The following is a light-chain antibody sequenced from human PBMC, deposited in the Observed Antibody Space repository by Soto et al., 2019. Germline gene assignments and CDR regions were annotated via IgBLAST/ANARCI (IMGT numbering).Light chain of an antibody. J-gene: IGLJ3*02. V-gene: IGLV2-14*01. CDR3: SSYTSSSTLV. Sequence: QSVLTQPASVSGSPGQSITISCSGTSSDVGGYKYVSWYQQHPGKAPKLMIYEVGNRPSGVSQRFSGSKSGNTACLTIFGLQAEDEADSYCSSYTSSSTLVFGGGTKVTVL. CDR1: SSDVGGYKY. CDR2: EVG.